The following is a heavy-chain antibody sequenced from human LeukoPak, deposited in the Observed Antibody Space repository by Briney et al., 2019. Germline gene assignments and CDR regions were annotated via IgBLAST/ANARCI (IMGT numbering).Heavy chain of an antibody. D-gene: IGHD2-21*01. V-gene: IGHV3-23*01. CDR2: ISACGDGT. Sequence: GGSVTLSCRASGFTFSTSAMRWARRSPGKGVVWVSSISACGDGTFYTDSVKGRFTVSRDNSKNMLYLQMNSLRGDDTAVYYCATHLAYCPTESCSFFDYWGQGALVTVSS. CDR1: GFTFSTSA. CDR3: ATHLAYCPTESCSFFDY. J-gene: IGHJ4*02.